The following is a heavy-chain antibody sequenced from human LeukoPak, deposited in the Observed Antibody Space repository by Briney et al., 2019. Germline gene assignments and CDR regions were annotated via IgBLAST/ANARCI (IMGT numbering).Heavy chain of an antibody. D-gene: IGHD2-2*01. V-gene: IGHV3-23*01. J-gene: IGHJ6*02. Sequence: GGSLRLSCAASGFTFSSYPMSWVRQAPGKGLQWVSAISNGGGSAYYADSVKGRITISRDNSKSTLYLQMNSLRAEDTAVYYCAKALDIVVVPAAKGYSYGYYYYGMDVWGQGTTVTVSS. CDR2: ISNGGGSA. CDR3: AKALDIVVVPAAKGYSYGYYYYGMDV. CDR1: GFTFSSYP.